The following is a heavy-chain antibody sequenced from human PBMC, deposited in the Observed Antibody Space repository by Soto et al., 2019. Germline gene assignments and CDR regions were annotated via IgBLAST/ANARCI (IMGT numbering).Heavy chain of an antibody. CDR2: ISGGGDTT. Sequence: EVQLLESGGGLVQPGGYLSLSCAASGFTFNNYAMTWVRQAPGTGLEWGSAISGGGDTTSYVDSVKGRFTVSREGSKNALYLQVSSLRAEATALYYCAKGRGGSGSLTPRVDFWGQGTLVTVSS. J-gene: IGHJ4*02. CDR3: AKGRGGSGSLTPRVDF. V-gene: IGHV3-23*01. CDR1: GFTFNNYA. D-gene: IGHD3-10*01.